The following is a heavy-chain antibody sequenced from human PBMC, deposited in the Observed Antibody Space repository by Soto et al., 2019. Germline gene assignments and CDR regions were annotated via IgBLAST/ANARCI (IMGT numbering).Heavy chain of an antibody. V-gene: IGHV2-26*01. Sequence: QVTLKESGPVLVKPTETLTLTCTVSGFSLSNARMGVSWIRQPPGKALEWLAHIFSNDEKSYSTSLKSRLTISKDTSKSQVVLTMTNMDPVDTATYYCARGVYSGSYYYYGMDVWGQGTTVTVSS. CDR1: GFSLSNARMG. CDR3: ARGVYSGSYYYYGMDV. D-gene: IGHD1-26*01. J-gene: IGHJ6*02. CDR2: IFSNDEK.